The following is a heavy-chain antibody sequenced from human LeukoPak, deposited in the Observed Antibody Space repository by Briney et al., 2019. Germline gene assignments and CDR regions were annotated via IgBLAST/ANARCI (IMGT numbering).Heavy chain of an antibody. V-gene: IGHV1-2*07. D-gene: IGHD5-18*01. CDR2: ISPNNNGT. Sequence: GASVKVSCKASGYTFSVYYIHWVRRAPGQGLEWLGWISPNNNGTNYAYSFQGRVTMTRDTSISTAYMELSSLRSEDTAVYYCARGPGYSYGYLGYSGYYYYMDVWGKGTTVTISS. CDR1: GYTFSVYY. CDR3: ARGPGYSYGYLGYSGYYYYMDV. J-gene: IGHJ6*03.